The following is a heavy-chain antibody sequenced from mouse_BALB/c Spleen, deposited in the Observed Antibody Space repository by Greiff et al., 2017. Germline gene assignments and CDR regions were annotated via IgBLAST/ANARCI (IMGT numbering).Heavy chain of an antibody. Sequence: EVMLVESGGDLVKPGGSLKLSCAASGFTFSSYGMSWVRQTPDKRLEWVATISSGGSYTYYPDSVKGRFTISRDNAKNTLYLQMSSLKSEDTAMYYCARKDGNYLYWYFDVWGAGTTVTVSS. CDR3: ARKDGNYLYWYFDV. D-gene: IGHD2-1*01. CDR2: ISSGGSYT. J-gene: IGHJ1*01. V-gene: IGHV5-6*02. CDR1: GFTFSSYG.